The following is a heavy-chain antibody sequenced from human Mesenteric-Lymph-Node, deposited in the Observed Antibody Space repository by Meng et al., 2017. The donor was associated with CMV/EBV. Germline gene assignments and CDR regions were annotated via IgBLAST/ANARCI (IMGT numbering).Heavy chain of an antibody. Sequence: ASVKVSCKASGYTFTSYDINWVRQATGQGPEWMGWMNPNSGNTDSAQKFQGRVTMTRNTSISTAYMELSSLRSEDTAVYYCARGAPGGYCSGGSCPYFDYWGQGTLVTVSS. CDR2: MNPNSGNT. V-gene: IGHV1-8*01. CDR3: ARGAPGGYCSGGSCPYFDY. J-gene: IGHJ4*02. D-gene: IGHD2-15*01. CDR1: GYTFTSYD.